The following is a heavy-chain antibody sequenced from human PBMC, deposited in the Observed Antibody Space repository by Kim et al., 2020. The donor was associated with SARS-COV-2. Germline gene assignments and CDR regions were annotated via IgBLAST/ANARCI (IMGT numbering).Heavy chain of an antibody. V-gene: IGHV4-59*01. CDR1: GGSISSYY. CDR3: ARGLFPDRLYGGLFDY. D-gene: IGHD4-17*01. CDR2: IYYSGST. J-gene: IGHJ4*02. Sequence: SETLSLTCTVSGGSISSYYWSWIRQPPGKGLEWIGYIYYSGSTNYNPSLKSRVTISVDTSKNQFSLKLSSVTAADTAVYYCARGLFPDRLYGGLFDYWGQGTLVTVSS.